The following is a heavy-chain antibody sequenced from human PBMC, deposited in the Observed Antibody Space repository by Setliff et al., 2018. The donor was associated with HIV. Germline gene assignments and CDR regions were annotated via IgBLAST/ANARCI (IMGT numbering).Heavy chain of an antibody. V-gene: IGHV3-74*01. J-gene: IGHJ6*03. D-gene: IGHD3-9*01. CDR2: VNSDGSST. CDR3: ARGDQTGYYRTYFYYVDL. CDR1: GFTLSNYW. Sequence: PGGSLRLSCAASGFTLSNYWMHWVRQAPGKGLEWVSRVNSDGSSTNYADSVKGRFTMSRDNAKNTLHLQMNSLRAEDTALYYCARGDQTGYYRTYFYYVDLWGKGTTVTVSS.